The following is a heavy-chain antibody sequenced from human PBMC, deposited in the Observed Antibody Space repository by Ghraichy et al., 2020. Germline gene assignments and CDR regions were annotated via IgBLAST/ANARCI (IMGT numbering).Heavy chain of an antibody. CDR2: IYYSGST. V-gene: IGHV4-59*08. J-gene: IGHJ3*02. Sequence: SETLSLTCTVSGGSISSYYWSWIRQPPGKGLEWIGYIYYSGSTNYNPSLKSRVTISVDTSKNQFSLKLSSVTAADTAVYYCARVAVTHQLTGDSVDAFDIWGQGTMVTVSS. CDR3: ARVAVTHQLTGDSVDAFDI. CDR1: GGSISSYY. D-gene: IGHD7-27*01.